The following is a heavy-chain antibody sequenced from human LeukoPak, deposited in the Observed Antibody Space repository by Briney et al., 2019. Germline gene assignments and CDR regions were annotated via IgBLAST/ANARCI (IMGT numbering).Heavy chain of an antibody. D-gene: IGHD2-21*02. CDR1: GXTFSRFG. J-gene: IGHJ4*01. Sequence: PGRSLRLSCAASGXTFSRFGMHWVRQAPGKGLEWEAVIWFDGSSTYYADSVKGRFTISRDNSKNMLYLQMNSLRVEDTGVYFCARDSAPYCGGDCYFDYWGHGTLVTVSS. CDR2: IWFDGSST. V-gene: IGHV3-33*01. CDR3: ARDSAPYCGGDCYFDY.